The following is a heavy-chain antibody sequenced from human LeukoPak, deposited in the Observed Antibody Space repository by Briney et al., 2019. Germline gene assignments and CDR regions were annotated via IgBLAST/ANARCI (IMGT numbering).Heavy chain of an antibody. CDR1: GGTFSSYA. CDR3: ARTIEMAPQRRVDALDI. V-gene: IGHV1-69*05. J-gene: IGHJ3*02. Sequence: GASVKVSCKASGGTFSSYAISWVRQAPGQGLEWMEGIIPIFGTANYAQKFQGRVTITTDESTSTAYMELSSLRSEDTAVYYCARTIEMAPQRRVDALDIWGQGTMVTVSS. CDR2: IIPIFGTA. D-gene: IGHD5-24*01.